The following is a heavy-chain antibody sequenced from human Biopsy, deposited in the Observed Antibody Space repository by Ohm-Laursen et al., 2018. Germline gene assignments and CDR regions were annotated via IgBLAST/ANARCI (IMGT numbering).Heavy chain of an antibody. CDR3: ARGSNEYGGLYFPH. V-gene: IGHV4-59*11. Sequence: SDTLSLTYTVSGGSFTGHYWTWIRQPPGKGLEWIGHISHTGYTSYKSSLKSRVTISLDTSRKHFSPRLTSLAAADTAVYYCARGSNEYGGLYFPHWGQGTLVTVSS. J-gene: IGHJ1*01. D-gene: IGHD4-23*01. CDR1: GGSFTGHY. CDR2: ISHTGYT.